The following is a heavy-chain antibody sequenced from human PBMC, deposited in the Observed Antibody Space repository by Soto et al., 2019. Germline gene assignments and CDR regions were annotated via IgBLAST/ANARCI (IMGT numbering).Heavy chain of an antibody. CDR3: GRDGGYFTNGVCYGWYFGY. CDR2: ISYDGSNK. J-gene: IGHJ4*02. Sequence: QVQLVESGGGVVQPGRSLRLSCAASGFTFSSYAMHWVRQAPGKGLEWVAVISYDGSNKYYADSVKGRFTISRDNSKNTVYLQMKSLRTEDTAVYFCGRDGGYFTNGVCYGWYFGYWGQGTLVTVSS. D-gene: IGHD2-8*01. V-gene: IGHV3-30-3*01. CDR1: GFTFSSYA.